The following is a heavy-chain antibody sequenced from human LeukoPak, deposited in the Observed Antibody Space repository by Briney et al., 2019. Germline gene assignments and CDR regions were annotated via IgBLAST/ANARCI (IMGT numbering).Heavy chain of an antibody. CDR3: SRDSRIQLWLEDY. D-gene: IGHD5-18*01. CDR1: GFTFGDYA. V-gene: IGHV3-49*04. Sequence: GGSLRPSCTASGFTFGDYAMSWVRQAPGKGLEWLGGIINKAYGGTTEYAASVKGRFTISRYDSKSIAYLQMNSLKNEDTAVYYCSRDSRIQLWLEDYWGQGTLVTVSS. J-gene: IGHJ4*02. CDR2: IINKAYGGTT.